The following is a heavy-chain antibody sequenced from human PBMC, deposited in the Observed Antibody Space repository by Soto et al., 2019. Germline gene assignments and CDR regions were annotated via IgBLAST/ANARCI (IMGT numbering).Heavy chain of an antibody. CDR2: INHSGST. CDR1: GGSFSGYY. CDR3: ARGAQVVVVPAARRAWYYYYYIDV. V-gene: IGHV4-34*01. Sequence: QVQLQQWGAGLLKPSETLSLTCAVYGGSFSGYYWSWIRQPPGKGLEWIGEINHSGSTNYNPSLRSRVTISVDTSKNQFSLKQSSVTAADTAVYYCARGAQVVVVPAARRAWYYYYYIDVWGKGTPVTVSS. D-gene: IGHD2-2*01. J-gene: IGHJ6*03.